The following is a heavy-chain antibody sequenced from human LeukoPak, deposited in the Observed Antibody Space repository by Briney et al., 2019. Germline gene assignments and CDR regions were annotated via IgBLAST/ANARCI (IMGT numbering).Heavy chain of an antibody. Sequence: GGSRGLSVAASGFTFSSSAIGGVGRAPGKGWKGVSPIGNNGGYTYYADSVQGRFTISRDNSKSTLCLQMNSLRAEDTAVYYCAKQLGYCSDGSCYFPYWGQGTLVTVSS. V-gene: IGHV3-23*01. CDR3: AKQLGYCSDGSCYFPY. J-gene: IGHJ4*02. CDR1: GFTFSSSA. D-gene: IGHD2-15*01. CDR2: IGNNGGYT.